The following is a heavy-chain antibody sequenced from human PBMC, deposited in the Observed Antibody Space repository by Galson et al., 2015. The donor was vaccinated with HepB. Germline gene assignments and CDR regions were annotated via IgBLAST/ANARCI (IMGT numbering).Heavy chain of an antibody. Sequence: SVKVSCKASGYTFTSYAMHWVRQAPGQRLEWMGWINAGNGNTKYSQKFQGRVTITRDTSASTAYMELSSLRSGDTAVYYCAREIGRDDSSGTSRDYYYYYGMDVWGQGTTVTVSS. CDR3: AREIGRDDSSGTSRDYYYYYGMDV. J-gene: IGHJ6*02. CDR2: INAGNGNT. D-gene: IGHD3-22*01. V-gene: IGHV1-3*01. CDR1: GYTFTSYA.